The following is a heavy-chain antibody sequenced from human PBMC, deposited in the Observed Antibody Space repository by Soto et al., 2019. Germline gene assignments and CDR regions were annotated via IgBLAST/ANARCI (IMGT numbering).Heavy chain of an antibody. CDR1: GYTFTSYG. J-gene: IGHJ3*02. V-gene: IGHV1-18*04. CDR3: ASDLAVTASTLLGVIIKDHDAIDI. Sequence: SVKVSCKASGYTFTSYGISWVRQAPGQGLEWMGWISAYNGNTNYAQKLQGRVTMTTDTSTSTAYMELRSLRSDDTAVYYCASDLAVTASTLLGVIIKDHDAIDILTEGKMVPVSS. D-gene: IGHD3-3*01. CDR2: ISAYNGNT.